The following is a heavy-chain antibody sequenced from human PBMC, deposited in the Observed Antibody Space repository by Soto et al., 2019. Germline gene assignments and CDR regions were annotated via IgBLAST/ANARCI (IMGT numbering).Heavy chain of an antibody. Sequence: EVELLESGGGLVQPGGSLRLSCAAFGFTFSSYAMNWVRQAPGKGLEWVSGLSKSGESTYYADSVKGRFTISRDNSKDTLYLQRNSLRAEDTAVYYCAKATRLDYWGQGTLVTVSS. J-gene: IGHJ4*02. CDR1: GFTFSSYA. CDR3: AKATRLDY. V-gene: IGHV3-23*01. CDR2: LSKSGEST.